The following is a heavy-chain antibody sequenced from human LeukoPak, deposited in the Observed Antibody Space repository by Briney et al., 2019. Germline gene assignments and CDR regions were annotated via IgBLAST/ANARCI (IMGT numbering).Heavy chain of an antibody. J-gene: IGHJ4*02. CDR3: ARQSISGSSLSYFDY. D-gene: IGHD3-22*01. CDR2: IYDSGST. V-gene: IGHV4-59*01. CDR1: GGSISSYY. Sequence: SETLSLTCTVSGGSISSYYWSWIRQPPGKGLEWIGNIYDSGSTNYNPSLKSRVTISVDTSKNQCSLKSSSVTAADTAVYYCARQSISGSSLSYFDYWGQGTLVNVSS.